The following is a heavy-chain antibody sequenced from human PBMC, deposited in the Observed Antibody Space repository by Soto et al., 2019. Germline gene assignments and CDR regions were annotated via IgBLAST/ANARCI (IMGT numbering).Heavy chain of an antibody. Sequence: PVGSLRLSCTASGFTFSSFAMSWVRQAPGKGLEWVSSINIVGGATNFADSVKGRFTISRDDSKNTLYLQMNSLRAEDTAVYYCAKNYYFDCWGQGTRVTVSS. V-gene: IGHV3-23*01. CDR1: GFTFSSFA. CDR3: AKNYYFDC. J-gene: IGHJ4*02. CDR2: INIVGGAT.